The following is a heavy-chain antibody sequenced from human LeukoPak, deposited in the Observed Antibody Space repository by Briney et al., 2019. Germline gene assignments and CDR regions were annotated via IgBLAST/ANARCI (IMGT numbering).Heavy chain of an antibody. CDR1: GGSVTRGGYY. Sequence: SETLSLTCTDSGGSVTRGGYYWTWIRQPPGRGLAWIGNMFYCGTTHYNPSLRGRVTISLDTSKNQFSLKLSSVTAADTAIYYCARESGAVVVVDASPVRFGRRFDPWGQGTLVTVSS. D-gene: IGHD2-15*01. CDR2: MFYCGTT. J-gene: IGHJ5*02. V-gene: IGHV4-31*03. CDR3: ARESGAVVVVDASPVRFGRRFDP.